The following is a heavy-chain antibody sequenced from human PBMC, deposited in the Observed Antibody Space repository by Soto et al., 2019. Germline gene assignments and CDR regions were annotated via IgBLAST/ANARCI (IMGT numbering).Heavy chain of an antibody. V-gene: IGHV4-34*01. Sequence: PSETLSLTCAVYGGSFSGYYWSWIRQPPGKGLEWIGEINHSGGTNYNPSLKSRVTISVDTSKNQFSLKLSSVTAADTAVYYCASLYCSSTSCLEGYGMDVWGQGTTVTVSS. J-gene: IGHJ6*02. CDR3: ASLYCSSTSCLEGYGMDV. D-gene: IGHD2-2*01. CDR2: INHSGGT. CDR1: GGSFSGYY.